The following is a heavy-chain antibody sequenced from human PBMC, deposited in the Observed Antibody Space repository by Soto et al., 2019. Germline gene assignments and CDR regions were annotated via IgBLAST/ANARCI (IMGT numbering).Heavy chain of an antibody. D-gene: IGHD6-19*01. CDR2: IRQDGSEE. J-gene: IGHJ4*02. Sequence: GGSLRLSCAASGFTFSSYWVTWVRQAPGKGLEWVANIRQDGSEEYYVDSVKGRFTISRDNAKSSLSLQMNSLGAEDTAVYYCARDGGSGWFDYWGQGALVTVSS. CDR3: ARDGGSGWFDY. V-gene: IGHV3-7*01. CDR1: GFTFSSYW.